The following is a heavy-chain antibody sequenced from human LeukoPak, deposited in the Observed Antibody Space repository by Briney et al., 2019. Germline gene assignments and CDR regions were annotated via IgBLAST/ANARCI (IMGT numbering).Heavy chain of an antibody. CDR1: GGSITTTNW. CDR2: VSLIGST. CDR3: AKDRSGHSGTYLDF. V-gene: IGHV4-4*02. Sequence: SETLSLTCAVSGGSITTTNWWSWVRQPPGQGLEWIGEVSLIGSTTYNPSLSGLVVMALDTSRRHLSLSRTSVTAEDTAVYYCAKDRSGHSGTYLDFCGQGTLVTVSS. D-gene: IGHD1-26*01. J-gene: IGHJ4*02.